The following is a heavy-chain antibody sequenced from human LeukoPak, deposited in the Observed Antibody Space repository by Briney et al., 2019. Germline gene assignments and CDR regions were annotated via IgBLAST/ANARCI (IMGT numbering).Heavy chain of an antibody. Sequence: GGSLRLSCAASGFTLSSNYMTWVRQAPGKGLEWLSVIYRGGNKYYADSVKGRFSVSRDNSQNTLYLQMHSLRAEDTAVYYCAQFPSEGYWGQGNRVTVSS. J-gene: IGHJ4*02. V-gene: IGHV3-53*05. CDR1: GFTLSSNY. CDR3: AQFPSEGY. D-gene: IGHD2-21*01. CDR2: IYRGGNK.